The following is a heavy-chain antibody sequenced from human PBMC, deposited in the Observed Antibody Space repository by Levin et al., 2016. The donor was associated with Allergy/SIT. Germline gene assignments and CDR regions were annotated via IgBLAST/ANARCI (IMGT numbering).Heavy chain of an antibody. CDR1: GFSFSRYS. D-gene: IGHD2-2*01. CDR3: ASSSASADDAFDI. J-gene: IGHJ3*02. CDR2: IRSNSATI. V-gene: IGHV3-48*01. Sequence: GESLKISCAASGFSFSRYSMYWVRLAPGKGLEWIAYIRSNSATIYYADSVKGRFTISRDNSRNSLYLQMNSLRVEDTAIYYCASSSASADDAFDIWGQGTKVTVAA.